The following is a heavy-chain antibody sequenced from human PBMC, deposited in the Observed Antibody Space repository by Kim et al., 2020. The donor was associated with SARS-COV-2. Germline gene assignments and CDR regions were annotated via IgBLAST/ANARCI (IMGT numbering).Heavy chain of an antibody. CDR3: ARGDGIVGATGWFDP. D-gene: IGHD1-26*01. Sequence: ASVKVSCKASGYTFTGYYMHWVRQAPGQGLEWMGWINPNSGGTNYAQKFQGRVTMTRDTSISTAYMELSRLRSDDTAVYYCARGDGIVGATGWFDPWGQGTLVTVSS. CDR2: INPNSGGT. J-gene: IGHJ5*02. CDR1: GYTFTGYY. V-gene: IGHV1-2*02.